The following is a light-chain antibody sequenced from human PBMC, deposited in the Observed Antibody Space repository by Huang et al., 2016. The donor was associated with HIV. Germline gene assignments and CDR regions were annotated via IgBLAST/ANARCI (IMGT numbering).Light chain of an antibody. CDR1: QGISSY. CDR3: QQYYTYPRT. J-gene: IGKJ1*01. Sequence: AIRITPSPSSLSASTGDRVTITCRASQGISSYLAWYQQEPGRAPRLLIYAASTLQSGVPSRFSGSGSGADFTLTISGLQSEDFATYYCQQYYTYPRTFGQGTKLEIK. V-gene: IGKV1-8*01. CDR2: AAS.